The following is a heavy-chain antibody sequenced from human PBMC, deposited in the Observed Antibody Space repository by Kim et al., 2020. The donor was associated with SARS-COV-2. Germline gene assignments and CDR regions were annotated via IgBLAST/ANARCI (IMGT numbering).Heavy chain of an antibody. CDR3: ATDSTSGYLTVDY. D-gene: IGHD5-12*01. J-gene: IGHJ4*02. V-gene: IGHV1-46*01. Sequence: YAQRFQDRVTMTRDTSTSTLYLELSSLRAEDTAVYYCATDSTSGYLTVDYWGQGTLVTVSS.